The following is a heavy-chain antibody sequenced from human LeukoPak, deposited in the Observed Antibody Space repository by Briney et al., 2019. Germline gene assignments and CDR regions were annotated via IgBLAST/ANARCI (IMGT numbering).Heavy chain of an antibody. Sequence: PGRSLRLSCAASGFTFDDYAMHWVRQAPGKGLEWVSGISWNSGSIGYADSVKGRFTISRDNAKNSLYLQMNSLRAEDTALYYCAKDRFYGSGSYGPYYFDYWGQGTLVTVSS. V-gene: IGHV3-9*01. CDR3: AKDRFYGSGSYGPYYFDY. CDR2: ISWNSGSI. D-gene: IGHD3-10*01. CDR1: GFTFDDYA. J-gene: IGHJ4*02.